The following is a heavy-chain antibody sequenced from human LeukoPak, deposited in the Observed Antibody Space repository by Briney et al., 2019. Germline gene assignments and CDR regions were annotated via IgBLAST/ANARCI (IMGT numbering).Heavy chain of an antibody. CDR2: INPSGGST. CDR3: ANSPIYYYDSSGYCYK. J-gene: IGHJ3*01. Sequence: ASVKVSCKASGYTFTSYYMYWVRQAPGQGLEWMGIINPSGGSTSYAQKFQGRVTMTRDMSTSTVYMELSSLRSEDTAVYYCANSPIYYYDSSGYCYKWGQGTMVTVSS. CDR1: GYTFTSYY. D-gene: IGHD3-22*01. V-gene: IGHV1-46*01.